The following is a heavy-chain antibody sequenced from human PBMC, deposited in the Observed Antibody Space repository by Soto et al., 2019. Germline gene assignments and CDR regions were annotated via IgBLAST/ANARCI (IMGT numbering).Heavy chain of an antibody. CDR1: GGTFSSYA. Sequence: ASVKVSCKASGGTFSSYAISWVRQAPGQGLEWMGGIIPIFGTANYAQKFQGRVTITADESTSTAYMELSSLRSEDTAVYYCARVMGYNWNYVLPENDPWGQGTLVTVSS. D-gene: IGHD1-7*01. V-gene: IGHV1-69*13. CDR3: ARVMGYNWNYVLPENDP. J-gene: IGHJ5*02. CDR2: IIPIFGTA.